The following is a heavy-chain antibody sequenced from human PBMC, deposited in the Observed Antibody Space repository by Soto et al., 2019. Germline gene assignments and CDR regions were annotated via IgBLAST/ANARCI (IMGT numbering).Heavy chain of an antibody. CDR3: ARGLAAAGGYFDY. V-gene: IGHV3-30-3*01. J-gene: IGHJ4*02. D-gene: IGHD6-13*01. Sequence: GGSLRLSCAASGFTFSSYAMHWVRQAPGKGLEWVAVISYDGSNKYYADSVKGRFTISRDNSKNTLYLQMNSLRAEDTAVYYCARGLAAAGGYFDYWGQGTLVTVSS. CDR1: GFTFSSYA. CDR2: ISYDGSNK.